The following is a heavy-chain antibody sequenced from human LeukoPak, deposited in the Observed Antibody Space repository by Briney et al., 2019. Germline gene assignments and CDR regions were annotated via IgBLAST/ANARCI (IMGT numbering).Heavy chain of an antibody. J-gene: IGHJ6*02. CDR2: IIPIFGTA. CDR1: GGTFSSYA. CDR3: AREVATSLLGYYYYGMDV. D-gene: IGHD5-12*01. Sequence: SVKVSCKASGGTFSSYAISWVRQAPGQGLEWMGGIIPIFGTANYAQKFQGRVTITADESTGTAYMELSGLRSEDTAVYYCAREVATSLLGYYYYGMDVWGQGTTVTVSS. V-gene: IGHV1-69*13.